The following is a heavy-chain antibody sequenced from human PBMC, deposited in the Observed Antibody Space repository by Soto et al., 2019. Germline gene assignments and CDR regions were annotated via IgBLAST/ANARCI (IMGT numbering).Heavy chain of an antibody. J-gene: IGHJ5*02. CDR1: GGTFSSYA. CDR2: IIPIFGTA. Sequence: QVQLVPSGAEVKKPGSSVKVSCKASGGTFSSYAISWVRQAPGQGLEWLGGIIPIFGTANYAQKYQGRVTITADESTCTAYVDLGRLRAEDTAVYYCASLLELGYDYDYPDPGGKGTLVTVSS. CDR3: ASLLELGYDYDYPDP. D-gene: IGHD1-7*01. V-gene: IGHV1-69*01.